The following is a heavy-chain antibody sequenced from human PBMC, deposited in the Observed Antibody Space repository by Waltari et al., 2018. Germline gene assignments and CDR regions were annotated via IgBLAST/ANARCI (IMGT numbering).Heavy chain of an antibody. CDR1: GYSFTSYW. D-gene: IGHD5-12*01. CDR2: IYPGDSDT. CDR3: ARRRDGYNLAWFFDY. J-gene: IGHJ4*02. Sequence: EVQLVQSGAEVKKPGESLKISCKGSGYSFTSYWIGWVRQMPGKGLEWMGIIYPGDSDTRDSPSFQGQVSITADKSIRTAYLQWSSLKASDTAMYYCARRRDGYNLAWFFDYWGQGTLVTVSS. V-gene: IGHV5-51*01.